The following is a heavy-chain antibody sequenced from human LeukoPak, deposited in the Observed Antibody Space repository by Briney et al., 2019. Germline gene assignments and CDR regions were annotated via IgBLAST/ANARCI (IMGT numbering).Heavy chain of an antibody. J-gene: IGHJ4*02. CDR2: ISSNGRIT. Sequence: PGGSLRLSCAASGLSFGTYAMHWVRQAPGKGLEYVSAISSNGRITYYANSVKGRFTISRDNSKNILYLQMGSLRPEDMAVYYCARVSGWYWFDNWGQGTLVTVTS. V-gene: IGHV3-64*01. CDR3: ARVSGWYWFDN. CDR1: GLSFGTYA. D-gene: IGHD6-19*01.